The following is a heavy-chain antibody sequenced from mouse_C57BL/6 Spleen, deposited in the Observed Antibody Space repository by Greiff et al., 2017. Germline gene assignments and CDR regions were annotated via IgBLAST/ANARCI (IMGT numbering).Heavy chain of an antibody. CDR2: IDPSDSYT. CDR1: GYTFTSYW. J-gene: IGHJ1*03. Sequence: QVQLKQPGAELVRPGTSVKLSCKASGYTFTSYWMHWVQQRPGQGLEWIGVIDPSDSYTNYNQKFKGKATLTVDTSSSTAYMQLSSLTSEDSAVYYCARGEVVPNFDVWGTGTTVTVSS. CDR3: ARGEVVPNFDV. D-gene: IGHD1-1*01. V-gene: IGHV1-59*01.